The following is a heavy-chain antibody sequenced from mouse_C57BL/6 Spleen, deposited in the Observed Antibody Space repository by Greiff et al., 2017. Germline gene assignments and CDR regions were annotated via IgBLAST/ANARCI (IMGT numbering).Heavy chain of an antibody. J-gene: IGHJ2*01. D-gene: IGHD2-14*01. CDR2: IRNKANNHAT. V-gene: IGHV6-6*01. CDR3: TRGYRYYFDY. CDR1: GFTFSDAW. Sequence: EVHLVESGGGLVQPGGSMKLSCAASGFTFSDAWMDWVRQSPEKGLEWVAEIRNKANNHATYYAESVKGRFTISRADSKSSVYLQMNSLRAEDTGIYYCTRGYRYYFDYWGQGTTLTVSS.